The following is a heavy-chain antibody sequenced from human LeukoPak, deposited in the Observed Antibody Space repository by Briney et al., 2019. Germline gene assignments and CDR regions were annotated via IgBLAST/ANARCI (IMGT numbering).Heavy chain of an antibody. J-gene: IGHJ4*02. CDR1: GFTFSSYE. Sequence: PGGSLRLSCAASGFTFSSYEMNWVRQAPGKGLEWVSYISSSGSTIYYADPVRGRFTISSNTAENSVFLHMNSLPAEDTSVYYCARDPSSDRFQSFDFWGQGALVTVSS. CDR2: ISSSGSTI. CDR3: ARDPSSDRFQSFDF. V-gene: IGHV3-48*03. D-gene: IGHD6-19*01.